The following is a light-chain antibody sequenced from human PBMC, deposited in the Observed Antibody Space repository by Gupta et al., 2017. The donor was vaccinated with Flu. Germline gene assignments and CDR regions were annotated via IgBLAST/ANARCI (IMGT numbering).Light chain of an antibody. CDR1: QRVRSSY. V-gene: IGKV3-20*01. J-gene: IGKJ1*01. Sequence: ILFPHSPRTLSLSPGERATLSCRASQRVRSSYLAWYQQKAGQAPRLLIYGASSRATGLPDRFSGSGCGTEFTLTISRLEPEDFAVYYCQQECRSPRTFGQGTKVEIK. CDR3: QQECRSPRT. CDR2: GAS.